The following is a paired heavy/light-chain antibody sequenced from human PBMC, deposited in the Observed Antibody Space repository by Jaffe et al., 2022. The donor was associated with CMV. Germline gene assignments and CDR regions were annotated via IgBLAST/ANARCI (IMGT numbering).Light chain of an antibody. CDR3: QAWDSSTVV. V-gene: IGLV3-1*01. CDR2: QDS. Sequence: SYELTQPPSVSVSPGQTASITCSGDKLGDKYACWYQQKAGQSPMLVIYQDSKRPSGIPERFSGSNSGNTATLTISGTQAMDEADYYCQAWDSSTVVFGGGTKLTVL. J-gene: IGLJ2*01. CDR1: KLGDKY.
Heavy chain of an antibody. CDR1: GGSISTYY. J-gene: IGHJ1*01. Sequence: QVQLQESGPGLVKPSETLSLTCTVSGGSISTYYWSWIRQPPGKGLEWIGYIYYSGSTNYNPSLKSRVTISVDTSKNQFSLKLSSVTAADTAVYYCASMNYDSSGYYSHKIFQHWGQGTLVTVSS. CDR3: ASMNYDSSGYYSHKIFQH. V-gene: IGHV4-59*08. CDR2: IYYSGST. D-gene: IGHD3-22*01.